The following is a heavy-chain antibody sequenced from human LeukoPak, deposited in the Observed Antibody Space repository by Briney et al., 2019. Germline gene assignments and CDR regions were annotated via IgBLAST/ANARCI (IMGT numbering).Heavy chain of an antibody. J-gene: IGHJ5*02. D-gene: IGHD6-19*01. CDR2: ISDSGSST. CDR3: AKDLSRAVAADWFDP. Sequence: QTGGSLRLSCAASGFTFSNYDMSWVRQAPGKGLEWVSSISDSGSSTYYADSVKGRFTISRDNSKNTLYLQMTNLRAADTAVYYCAKDLSRAVAADWFDPWDQGSLVTVSS. CDR1: GFTFSNYD. V-gene: IGHV3-23*01.